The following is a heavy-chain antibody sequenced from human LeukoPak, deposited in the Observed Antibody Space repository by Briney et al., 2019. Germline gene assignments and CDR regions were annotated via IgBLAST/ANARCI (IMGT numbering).Heavy chain of an antibody. CDR3: ARELTRGSSWYEDY. V-gene: IGHV3-30*03. CDR2: ISYDGSAE. J-gene: IGHJ4*02. D-gene: IGHD6-13*01. CDR1: GFTFSNYG. Sequence: GGSLRLSCAASGFTFSNYGMHWVRQAPGKGLEWVAVISYDGSAEYYADSVEGRFAIYRDNSRNTLYLQMNSLRPEDTAVYYCARELTRGSSWYEDYWGQGTLVTVSS.